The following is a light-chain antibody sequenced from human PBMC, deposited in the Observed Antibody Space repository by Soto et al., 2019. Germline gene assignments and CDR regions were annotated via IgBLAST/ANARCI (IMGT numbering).Light chain of an antibody. J-gene: IGKJ1*01. Sequence: EIVITLSPATLSASTGERATLSCRASQSVSSNLAWYQQKPGQAPRLLIYGASTRATGIPARFSGSGSGTEFTLTISSLQSEDFAVYYCQQYNNWPPWTFGQGTKVDIK. V-gene: IGKV3-15*01. CDR2: GAS. CDR3: QQYNNWPPWT. CDR1: QSVSSN.